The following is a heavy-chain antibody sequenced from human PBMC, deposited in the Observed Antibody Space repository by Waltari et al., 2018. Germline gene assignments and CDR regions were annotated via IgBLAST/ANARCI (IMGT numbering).Heavy chain of an antibody. Sequence: EVHLLESGGGLAQPGGSLRLSCAASGFNFISYAMSWVRQAPGEGLEWGSGISDSGVITKYADSGKGRFTVSRDNSKNTVFLQLNSLRAEDTAIYYCARHLYSIDYLELGNWGQGTLVTVSS. J-gene: IGHJ4*02. V-gene: IGHV3-23*01. CDR1: GFNFISYA. CDR3: ARHLYSIDYLELGN. CDR2: ISDSGVIT. D-gene: IGHD3-22*01.